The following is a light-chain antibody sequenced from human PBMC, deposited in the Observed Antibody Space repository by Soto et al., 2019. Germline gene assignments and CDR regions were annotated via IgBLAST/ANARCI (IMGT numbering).Light chain of an antibody. V-gene: IGLV2-14*03. CDR1: NSDVGAYNY. CDR2: DVS. Sequence: QSVLTQPASVSGSPGQSITISCAGSNSDVGAYNYVSWYQQHPGKAPKLIIFDVSNRPSGVSDRFSASKSGNTASLTISGLQAEDEADYYCSSFTTSTTLVFGGGTQLT. CDR3: SSFTTSTTLV. J-gene: IGLJ3*02.